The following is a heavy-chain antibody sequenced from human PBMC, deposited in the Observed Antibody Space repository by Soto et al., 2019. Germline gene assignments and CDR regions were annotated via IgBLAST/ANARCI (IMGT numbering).Heavy chain of an antibody. Sequence: PSETLSLTCTVSGGSINTYYWSWIRQPPGKGLEWIGYIYYSGSTNYKHSLKSRVTISVDTPKNQFSLKMRSVTAADTAVYYCARVGLGATHNAFDLWGQGAMVT. CDR1: GGSINTYY. D-gene: IGHD7-27*01. J-gene: IGHJ3*01. CDR2: IYYSGST. V-gene: IGHV4-59*01. CDR3: ARVGLGATHNAFDL.